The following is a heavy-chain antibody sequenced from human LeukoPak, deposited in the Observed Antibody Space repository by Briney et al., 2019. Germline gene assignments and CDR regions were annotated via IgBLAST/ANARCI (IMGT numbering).Heavy chain of an antibody. J-gene: IGHJ6*03. D-gene: IGHD3-10*01. V-gene: IGHV1-18*01. Sequence: ASVKVSCKASGYTFTSYGISWVRQAPGQGLEWMGWISAYNGNTNYAQKLQGGVTMTTDTSTSTAYMELRSLRSDDTAVYYCAKDSERGVIYGSNYYYMDVWGKGTTVTISS. CDR2: ISAYNGNT. CDR3: AKDSERGVIYGSNYYYMDV. CDR1: GYTFTSYG.